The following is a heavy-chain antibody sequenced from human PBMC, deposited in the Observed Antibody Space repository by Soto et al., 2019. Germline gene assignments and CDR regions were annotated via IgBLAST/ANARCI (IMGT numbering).Heavy chain of an antibody. CDR3: ARVVTQYSYDSYFDL. V-gene: IGHV6-1*01. CDR1: GDRVSSNSAA. CDR2: TYYRSKWYN. D-gene: IGHD5-18*01. J-gene: IGHJ2*01. Sequence: LSQTLSLTCAISGDRVSSNSAAWNWIRQSPSRGLEWLGRTYYRSKWYNDYAVSVKSRITINPDTSKNQFSLQLNSVTPEDTAVYYCARVVTQYSYDSYFDLWGCGTPVTVSS.